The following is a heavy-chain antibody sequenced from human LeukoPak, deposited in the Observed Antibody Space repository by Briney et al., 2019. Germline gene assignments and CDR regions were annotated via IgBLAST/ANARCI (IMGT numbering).Heavy chain of an antibody. CDR1: GFIFSYYS. J-gene: IGHJ6*02. V-gene: IGHV3-21*01. CDR2: ISGSGTYT. Sequence: KPGGSLRLSCAASGFIFSYYSMNWVRQAPGKGLEWVSVISGSGTYTYYADSVKGRFTISRDNSKNTLFLQMNSLRAEDTAVYYCAKDLWAGQPGGMDVWGQGTTVTVSS. D-gene: IGHD3-16*01. CDR3: AKDLWAGQPGGMDV.